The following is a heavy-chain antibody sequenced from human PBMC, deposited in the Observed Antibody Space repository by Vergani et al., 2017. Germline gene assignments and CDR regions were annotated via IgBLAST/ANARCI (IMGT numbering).Heavy chain of an antibody. J-gene: IGHJ6*03. CDR2: IYYSGST. CDR3: ARGLETGIAARYYYMDV. D-gene: IGHD6-6*01. CDR1: GGSISSYY. Sequence: VQLQESGPGLVKPSETLSLTCTVSGGSISSYYWSWIRQPPGKGLEWIGYIYYSGSTNYNPPLKSRVTISVDTSKNQFSLKLSSVTAADTAVYYCARGLETGIAARYYYMDVWGKGTTVTVSS. V-gene: IGHV4-59*01.